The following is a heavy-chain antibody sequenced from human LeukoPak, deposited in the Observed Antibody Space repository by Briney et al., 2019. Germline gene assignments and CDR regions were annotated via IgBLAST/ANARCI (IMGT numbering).Heavy chain of an antibody. CDR2: IXXXNGNT. Sequence: VXCXASGYTFTSYGISWVRQAPGQGLEWMGXIXXXNGNTNYAQKLQGRFPMTTDTSTSTAYMELRSLRSDDTAVYYCARDRYDFWSGYPKSSYYFDYWGQGTLVTVSS. J-gene: IGHJ4*02. CDR3: ARDRYDFWSGYPKSSYYFDY. D-gene: IGHD3-3*01. CDR1: GYTFTSYG. V-gene: IGHV1-18*01.